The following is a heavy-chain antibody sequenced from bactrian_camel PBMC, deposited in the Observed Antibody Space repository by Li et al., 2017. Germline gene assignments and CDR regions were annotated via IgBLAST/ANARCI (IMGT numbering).Heavy chain of an antibody. V-gene: IGHV3S53*01. Sequence: HVQLVESGGGSVQAGGSMRLSCEISGDTYSTNCMGWFRQAPGKEREEVAIFYSDRMVTYADSVKGRFTISKDNAKNTLYLQMNSLKPEDTAMYYCATRPGYIRDLGLGRDMYTAWGQGTQVTVS. D-gene: IGHD4*01. CDR2: FYSDRMV. J-gene: IGHJ4*01. CDR1: GDTYSTNC. CDR3: ATRPGYIRDLGLGRDMYTA.